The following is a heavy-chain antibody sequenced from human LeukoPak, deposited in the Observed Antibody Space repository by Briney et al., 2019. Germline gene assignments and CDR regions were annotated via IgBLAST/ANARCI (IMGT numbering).Heavy chain of an antibody. Sequence: GGSLRLSCAASGFTFSSYSMNWVRQAPGKGLEWVSYISSSSSTIYYADSVKGRFTISRDNAKNSLYLQMDSLRAEDTAVYYCARTAMIVVGNNFDYWGQGTLVTVSS. CDR1: GFTFSSYS. CDR2: ISSSSSTI. CDR3: ARTAMIVVGNNFDY. D-gene: IGHD3-22*01. J-gene: IGHJ4*02. V-gene: IGHV3-48*04.